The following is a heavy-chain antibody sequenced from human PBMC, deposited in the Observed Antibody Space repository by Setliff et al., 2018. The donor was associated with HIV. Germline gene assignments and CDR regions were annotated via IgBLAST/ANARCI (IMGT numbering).Heavy chain of an antibody. D-gene: IGHD6-13*01. Sequence: KPSETLSLPCTVSGGSVSSGGYFWNWIRQRPGKGLEWIGNIYYSGSTYYNPSLKSRVTRSVDTSKQQVTLRLTSVTAADTAVYYCARDRSSWSGGPNDGFDVWGQGTMVTVSS. CDR3: ARDRSSWSGGPNDGFDV. CDR1: GGSVSSGGYF. V-gene: IGHV4-31*03. CDR2: IYYSGST. J-gene: IGHJ3*01.